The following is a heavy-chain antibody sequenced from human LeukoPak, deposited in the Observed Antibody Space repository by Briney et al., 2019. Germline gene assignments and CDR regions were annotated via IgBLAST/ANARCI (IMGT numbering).Heavy chain of an antibody. V-gene: IGHV3-30*14. D-gene: IGHD1-7*01. CDR3: ARDDWNYSGYYYGLDV. J-gene: IGHJ6*02. Sequence: GGSLRLSCAASGFTFSDYAMHWVRQAPGKGLEWVAVISKDGSDKYYPGSVRGRFTISKDSSKNTVFLEMDSLRAEDTGVYYCARDDWNYSGYYYGLDVWGQGTTVTVSS. CDR1: GFTFSDYA. CDR2: ISKDGSDK.